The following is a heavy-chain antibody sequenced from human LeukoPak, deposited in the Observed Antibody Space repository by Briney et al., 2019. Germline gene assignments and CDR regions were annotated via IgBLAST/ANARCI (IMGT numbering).Heavy chain of an antibody. D-gene: IGHD5-12*01. CDR3: ARDGYSFGRGFYP. Sequence: SETLSLTCSVYGGSFSDYYWIWIRQSPEMGLQWIGEISHSGSTNYNPSLKSRLTMSIDTSKKQFSLNLSSVTAADTAVYYCARDGYSFGRGFYPWGQGTLVTVSS. CDR2: ISHSGST. CDR1: GGSFSDYY. J-gene: IGHJ5*02. V-gene: IGHV4-34*01.